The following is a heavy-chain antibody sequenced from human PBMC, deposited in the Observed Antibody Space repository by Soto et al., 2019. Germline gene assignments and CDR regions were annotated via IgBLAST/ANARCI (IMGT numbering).Heavy chain of an antibody. CDR1: GDTFSRYA. Sequence: QVQLVQSGAEVKKPGSSVKVSCKASGDTFSRYAINWVRRAPGQGLEWMGGIIPMFGTANYGQKFKGRVTITAGKSTSTFYMELSSLRSEDTAVYYCARVGPAHYYYSRGYYSPLDYWGKGTLVTVSS. CDR3: ARVGPAHYYYSRGYYSPLDY. V-gene: IGHV1-69*06. CDR2: IIPMFGTA. D-gene: IGHD3-22*01. J-gene: IGHJ4*02.